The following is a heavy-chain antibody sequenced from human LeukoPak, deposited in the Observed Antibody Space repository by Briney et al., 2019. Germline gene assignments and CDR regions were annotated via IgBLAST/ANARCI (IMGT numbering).Heavy chain of an antibody. Sequence: SETLSLTCTVSGGSISSYYWNWIRQPPGKGLEWIGYIYYSGSTNYNPSLKSRVTMSVDTSKKQLSLNLRSVTAADTAVYYCARLRDSTGYHFDYWGQGTLVTVSS. D-gene: IGHD3-22*01. J-gene: IGHJ4*02. CDR2: IYYSGST. CDR3: ARLRDSTGYHFDY. CDR1: GGSISSYY. V-gene: IGHV4-59*01.